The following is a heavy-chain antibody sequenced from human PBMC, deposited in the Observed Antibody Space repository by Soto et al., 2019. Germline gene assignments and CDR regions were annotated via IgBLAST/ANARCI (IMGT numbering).Heavy chain of an antibody. CDR1: GGSFSGYY. D-gene: IGHD6-6*01. CDR2: INHSGST. CDR3: ASSKAARPFLTFYFQH. V-gene: IGHV4-34*01. Sequence: SETLSLTCAVYGGSFSGYYWSWIRQPPGKGLEWIGEINHSGSTNYNPSLKSRVTISVDTSKNQFSLKLSSVTAADTAVYYCASSKAARPFLTFYFQHWGQGTLVTVSS. J-gene: IGHJ1*01.